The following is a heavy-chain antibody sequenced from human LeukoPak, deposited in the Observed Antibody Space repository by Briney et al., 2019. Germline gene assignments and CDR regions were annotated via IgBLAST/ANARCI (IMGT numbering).Heavy chain of an antibody. D-gene: IGHD3-22*01. V-gene: IGHV4-59*13. CDR3: ARVKIYYYDSSGSFDY. CDR2: IYYSGST. CDR1: GGSISSYY. Sequence: KPSETLSLTCTVSGGSISSYYWSWIRQPPGKGLEWIGYIYYSGSTNYNPSLKSRVTISVDTSKNQFSLKLSSVTAADTAVYYCARVKIYYYDSSGSFDYWGQGTLVTVSS. J-gene: IGHJ4*02.